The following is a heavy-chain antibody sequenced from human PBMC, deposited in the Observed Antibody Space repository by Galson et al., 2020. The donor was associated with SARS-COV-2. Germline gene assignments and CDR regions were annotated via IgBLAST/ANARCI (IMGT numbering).Heavy chain of an antibody. CDR3: ARDAGAFPGMPSDF. Sequence: GESLKISCAVSGFSFSSYSMTWVRQAPGKGLEWVASIGGDPTFIYHVASLKGRFTISRDNTKNSVFLQMNSLRADDTAVYYCARDAGAFPGMPSDFWGQGTLVTVSS. CDR2: IGGDPTFI. V-gene: IGHV3-21*01. J-gene: IGHJ4*02. D-gene: IGHD2-2*01. CDR1: GFSFSSYS.